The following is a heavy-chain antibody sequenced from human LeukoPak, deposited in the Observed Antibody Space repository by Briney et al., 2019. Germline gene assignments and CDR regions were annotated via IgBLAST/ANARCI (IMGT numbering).Heavy chain of an antibody. D-gene: IGHD3-22*01. V-gene: IGHV3-23*01. CDR2: ISGGGGET. J-gene: IGHJ3*02. CDR1: GFTFSNNA. CDR3: AKEIKRITMIVVVILDGAFDI. Sequence: PGGSLRLSCAASGFTFSNNAMHWVRQAPGKGLEWVSSISGGGGETFYVDSVKGRFIISRDNSKNTLYLQMNSLRAEDTAVYYCAKEIKRITMIVVVILDGAFDIWGQGTMVTVSS.